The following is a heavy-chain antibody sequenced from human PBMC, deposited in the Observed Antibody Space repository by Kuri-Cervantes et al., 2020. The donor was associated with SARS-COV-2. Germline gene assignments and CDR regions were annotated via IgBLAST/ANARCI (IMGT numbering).Heavy chain of an antibody. CDR2: IWYDGRNT. V-gene: IGHV3-33*08. Sequence: GESLKISCASSGFTFSDYDMHWVRQAPGKGLEWVPVIWYDGRNTYYTGSVKGRFTISRDNSKNMLYLEVNSLRAEDTAVYYCARNHSMDVWGTGTAVTVSS. J-gene: IGHJ6*03. CDR1: GFTFSDYD. CDR3: ARNHSMDV.